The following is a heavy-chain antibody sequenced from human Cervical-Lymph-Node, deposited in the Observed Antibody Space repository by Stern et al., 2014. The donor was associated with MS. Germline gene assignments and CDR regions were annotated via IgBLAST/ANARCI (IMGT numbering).Heavy chain of an antibody. D-gene: IGHD1-26*01. CDR3: ARGWELSP. CDR2: INTITGDT. V-gene: IGHV1-18*01. Sequence: QVQLVQSGVEVKKPGASVKVSCKASGYVFTTFGISWVRQAPGLGLEWMGWINTITGDTNSAQSFQGRVTMTSDKSTGTAYMELSSLRSDDTAVYYCARGWELSPWGQGTLVTVSS. J-gene: IGHJ4*02. CDR1: GYVFTTFG.